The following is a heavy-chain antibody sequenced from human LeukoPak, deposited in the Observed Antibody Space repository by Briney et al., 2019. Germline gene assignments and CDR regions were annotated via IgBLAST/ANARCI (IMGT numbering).Heavy chain of an antibody. V-gene: IGHV3-30*18. D-gene: IGHD6-6*01. Sequence: GRSLRLSCAASGFTFSSYGMHWVRQAPGKGLEWVAVILYDGSKKYYADSVKGRFTISRDNSKSTLYLQMNSLRAEDTAVYYCAKDVGREYEYFDYWGQGTPVTVSS. CDR3: AKDVGREYEYFDY. J-gene: IGHJ4*02. CDR2: ILYDGSKK. CDR1: GFTFSSYG.